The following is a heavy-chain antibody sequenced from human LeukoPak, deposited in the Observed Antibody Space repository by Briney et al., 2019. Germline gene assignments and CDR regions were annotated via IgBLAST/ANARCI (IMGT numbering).Heavy chain of an antibody. Sequence: GGSLRLSCAASGFTFSSYAMSWVRQAPGKGLEWVSAISGSGGSTYYADSVKGRFTISRDKSKNTLYLQMNSLRAEDTAVYYCARDIAAHYFDYWGQGTLVTVSS. V-gene: IGHV3-23*01. CDR2: ISGSGGST. D-gene: IGHD6-6*01. CDR1: GFTFSSYA. J-gene: IGHJ4*02. CDR3: ARDIAAHYFDY.